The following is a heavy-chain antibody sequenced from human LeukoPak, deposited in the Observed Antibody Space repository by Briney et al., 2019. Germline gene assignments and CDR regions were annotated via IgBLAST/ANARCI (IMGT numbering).Heavy chain of an antibody. CDR2: ISAYNGNT. Sequence: ASVKVSCKASGGTFSSYAISWVRQAPGQGLEWMGWISAYNGNTNYTQKFHDRVTMSTDTSTSTAHMELRSLRSDDTAVYYCARDRNNWNFSPRDAFDIWGQGTMVTVSS. D-gene: IGHD1-1*01. CDR3: ARDRNNWNFSPRDAFDI. CDR1: GGTFSSYA. V-gene: IGHV1-18*01. J-gene: IGHJ3*02.